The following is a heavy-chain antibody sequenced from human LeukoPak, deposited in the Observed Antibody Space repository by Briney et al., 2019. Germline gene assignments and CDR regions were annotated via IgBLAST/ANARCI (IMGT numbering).Heavy chain of an antibody. CDR2: IYYSGST. J-gene: IGHJ5*02. V-gene: IGHV4-31*03. CDR3: AREGLAGITGTHNWFDP. CDR1: GGSISSGGYY. D-gene: IGHD1-20*01. Sequence: PSQTLSLTCTVSGGSISSGGYYWSWIRQHPGKGLEWLGYIYYSGSTYYNPSLKSRVTISVDTSKNQFSLKLSSVTAADTAVYYCAREGLAGITGTHNWFDPWGQGTLVTVSS.